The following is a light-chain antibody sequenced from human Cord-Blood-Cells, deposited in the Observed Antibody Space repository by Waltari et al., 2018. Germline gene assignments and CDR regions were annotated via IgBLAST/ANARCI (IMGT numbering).Light chain of an antibody. V-gene: IGLV2-8*01. CDR2: EVS. J-gene: IGLJ2*01. Sequence: QSALTQPPSASGSPGQSVTISCTGTSSAVGGYNYVSWYQQHPGKAPKLMLYEVSKRPSGVPDRCSGSKSGNTASLTVSGLQAEDEADYYCSSYAGSNNLVFGGGTKLTVL. CDR3: SSYAGSNNLV. CDR1: SSAVGGYNY.